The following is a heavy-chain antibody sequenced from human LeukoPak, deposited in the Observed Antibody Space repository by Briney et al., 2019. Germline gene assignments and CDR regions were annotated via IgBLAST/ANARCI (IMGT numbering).Heavy chain of an antibody. CDR2: IYTSGST. CDR1: GGSISSYY. J-gene: IGHJ5*02. V-gene: IGHV4-4*07. D-gene: IGHD3-10*01. CDR3: ARETDYYGSGSYYKGYNWFDP. Sequence: PSETLSLTCTVSGGSISSYYWSWLRQPAGKGLEWIGRIYTSGSTNYNPSLKSRVTMSVDTSKNQFSLKLSSVTAADTAVYYCARETDYYGSGSYYKGYNWFDPWGQGTLVTVSS.